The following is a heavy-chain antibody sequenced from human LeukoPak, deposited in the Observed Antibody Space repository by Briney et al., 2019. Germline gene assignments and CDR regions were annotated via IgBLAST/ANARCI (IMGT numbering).Heavy chain of an antibody. CDR2: IYYSGST. CDR1: GGSISSSSYY. J-gene: IGHJ5*02. D-gene: IGHD6-19*01. Sequence: SETLSLTCTVSGGSISSSSYYWGWIRQPPGKGLEWIGSIYYSGSTYYNPSLKSRVTISVDTSQNQFSLKLSSVTAADTAVYYCARHFLQWLENWFDPWGQGTLVTVSS. CDR3: ARHFLQWLENWFDP. V-gene: IGHV4-39*01.